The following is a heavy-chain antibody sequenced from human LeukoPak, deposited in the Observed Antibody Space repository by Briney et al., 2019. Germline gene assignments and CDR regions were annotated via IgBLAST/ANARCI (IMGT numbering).Heavy chain of an antibody. D-gene: IGHD1-26*01. J-gene: IGHJ4*03. CDR1: GFTFSSYW. V-gene: IGHV3-7*01. CDR2: IKQDGSEK. CDR3: ARVQWELRGVGSYFDY. Sequence: GGSLRLSCAASGFTFSSYWMSWVRQAPGKGPEWVANIKQDGSEKYYVDSVKGRFTTSRDNAKNSLYLQMNSLRAEDTAVYYCARVQWELRGVGSYFDYWGQGTLVTVSS.